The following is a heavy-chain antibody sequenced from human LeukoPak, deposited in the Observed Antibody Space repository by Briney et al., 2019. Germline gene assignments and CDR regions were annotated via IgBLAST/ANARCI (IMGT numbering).Heavy chain of an antibody. Sequence: GGSLRLSCAASGFTFSSYSMNWVRQAPGKGLEWVSSISSSSSYIYYADSVKGRFTISRDNAKNSLYLQMNSLRAEDTAVYYCARDRCSSTSCQGILDYWGQGTLVTVSS. CDR2: ISSSSSYI. V-gene: IGHV3-21*01. CDR3: ARDRCSSTSCQGILDY. J-gene: IGHJ4*02. CDR1: GFTFSSYS. D-gene: IGHD2-2*01.